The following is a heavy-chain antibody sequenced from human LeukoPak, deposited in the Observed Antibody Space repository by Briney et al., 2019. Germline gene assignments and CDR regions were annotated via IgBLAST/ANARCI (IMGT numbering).Heavy chain of an antibody. CDR1: GFTFSSYG. J-gene: IGHJ4*02. D-gene: IGHD6-13*01. Sequence: GGSLRLSCVASGFTFSSYGMHWVRQAPGKGLEWVAVISNDGSNKYYADSEKGRFTISRDNSKNTLYLQMNSLRAEDTAVYYCASRAGYTGSWSAFDYWGQGTLVTVSS. CDR3: ASRAGYTGSWSAFDY. CDR2: ISNDGSNK. V-gene: IGHV3-30*03.